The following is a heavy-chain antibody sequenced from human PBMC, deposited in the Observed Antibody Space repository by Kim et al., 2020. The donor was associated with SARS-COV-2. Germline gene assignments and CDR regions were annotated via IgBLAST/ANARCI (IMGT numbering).Heavy chain of an antibody. CDR3: ARDPDYFSGGSWS. V-gene: IGHV3-53*01. CDR1: GFTVSSNY. J-gene: IGHJ4*02. CDR2: IYSGGST. Sequence: GGSLRLSCAASGFTVSSNYMSWVRQAPGKGLEWVSVIYSGGSTYYADSVKGRFTISRDNSKNTLYLQMNSLRAEDTAVYYCARDPDYFSGGSWSWGQGTLVTVSS. D-gene: IGHD2-15*01.